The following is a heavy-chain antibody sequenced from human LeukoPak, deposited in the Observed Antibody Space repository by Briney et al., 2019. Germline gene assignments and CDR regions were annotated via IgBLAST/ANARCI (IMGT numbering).Heavy chain of an antibody. D-gene: IGHD4-23*01. Sequence: ASVKVSCKASGYTFTSYDINWVRQAPGQGLEWMGWMNPNSGNTGYAQKFQGRVTITRNTSISTAYMELSSLRSEDTAVYYCARGPLTHGGSDYWGQGTLVTVSS. CDR1: GYTFTSYD. V-gene: IGHV1-8*03. CDR3: ARGPLTHGGSDY. CDR2: MNPNSGNT. J-gene: IGHJ4*02.